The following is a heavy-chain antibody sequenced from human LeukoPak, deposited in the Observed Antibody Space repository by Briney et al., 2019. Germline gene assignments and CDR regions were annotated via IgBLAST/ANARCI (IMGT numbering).Heavy chain of an antibody. J-gene: IGHJ3*02. Sequence: SETLSLTCTVSGGSISSNSYYWGWIRQPPGKGLEWIGSIYYSGSTYYNPSLKSRVTISVDTSKNQFSLKLSSVTAADTAVYYCARHEGGYDILTGYFTHGFDIWGQGTMVIVSS. V-gene: IGHV4-39*01. CDR3: ARHEGGYDILTGYFTHGFDI. CDR2: IYYSGST. D-gene: IGHD3-9*01. CDR1: GGSISSNSYY.